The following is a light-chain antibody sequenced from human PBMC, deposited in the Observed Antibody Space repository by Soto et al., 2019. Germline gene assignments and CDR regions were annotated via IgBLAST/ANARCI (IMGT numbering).Light chain of an antibody. CDR3: QQYGNSLYS. Sequence: EIVLTQSPGTLSTSLGERATLSCRASQTVESIYLAWYQQKPGQAPRLLIYGASNRASGIPDRFSGSGSGTDFTLTITRLEPEDFAVYYCQQYGNSLYSFGQGTKLEIK. J-gene: IGKJ2*01. CDR1: QTVESIY. CDR2: GAS. V-gene: IGKV3-20*01.